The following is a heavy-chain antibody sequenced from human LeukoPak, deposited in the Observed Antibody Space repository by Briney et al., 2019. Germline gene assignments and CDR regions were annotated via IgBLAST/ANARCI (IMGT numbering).Heavy chain of an antibody. V-gene: IGHV3-30*02. CDR3: ARAGIPGYCTNVTCSNWLDP. CDR2: IRYDGSNK. D-gene: IGHD2-8*01. CDR1: GFTFLSYG. J-gene: IGHJ5*02. Sequence: GGSLRLSYAASGFTFLSYGMHWVRQAPGKGLEWVAFIRYDGSNKYYADSVKGRFTISRDNSKNTLYLQMNSLRAEDTAVYYCARAGIPGYCTNVTCSNWLDPWGQGTLVTVSS.